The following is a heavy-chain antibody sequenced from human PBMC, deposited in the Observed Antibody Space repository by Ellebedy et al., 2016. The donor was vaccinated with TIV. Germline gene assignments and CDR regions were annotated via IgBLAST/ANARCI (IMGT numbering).Heavy chain of an antibody. Sequence: GESLKISCAASGFTFNNYGMHWVRQAPGKGLEWVAVIWYDGSNKYYADSVKGRFTISRDNSKNTLFLQMNSLRADDTAVYYCARPRLPYSSGWHFDYWGQGTQVTVSS. V-gene: IGHV3-33*01. CDR1: GFTFNNYG. D-gene: IGHD6-19*01. CDR2: IWYDGSNK. CDR3: ARPRLPYSSGWHFDY. J-gene: IGHJ4*02.